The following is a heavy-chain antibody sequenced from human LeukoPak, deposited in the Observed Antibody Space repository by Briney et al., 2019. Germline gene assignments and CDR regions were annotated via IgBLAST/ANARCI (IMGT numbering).Heavy chain of an antibody. CDR1: GFTFSSYD. CDR2: IGTAGDT. CDR3: ARGASGWSFYYYGMDV. D-gene: IGHD6-19*01. V-gene: IGHV3-13*01. Sequence: GGSLRLSCAASGFTFSSYDTHWVRQATGKGLEWVSAIGTAGDTYYPGSVKGRFTISRENAKNSLYLQMNSLRAGDTAVYYCARGASGWSFYYYGMDVWGQGTTVTVSS. J-gene: IGHJ6*02.